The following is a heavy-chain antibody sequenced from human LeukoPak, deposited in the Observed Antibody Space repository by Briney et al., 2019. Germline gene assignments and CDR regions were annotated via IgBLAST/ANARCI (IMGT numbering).Heavy chain of an antibody. V-gene: IGHV3-30*02. Sequence: GGTLRLSCAASGFTFSSHGMNWVRQAPGKGLERVTFIQYDRSNKYYADSVKGRFTISRDNSKNTVYLQMNSLRTEDTAVYYCARSLTMVRAYDYWGQGTLVTVSS. CDR3: ARSLTMVRAYDY. CDR1: GFTFSSHG. CDR2: IQYDRSNK. J-gene: IGHJ4*02. D-gene: IGHD3-10*01.